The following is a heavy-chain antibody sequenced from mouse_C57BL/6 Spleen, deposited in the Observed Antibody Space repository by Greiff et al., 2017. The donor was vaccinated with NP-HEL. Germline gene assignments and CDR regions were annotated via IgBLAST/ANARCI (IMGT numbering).Heavy chain of an antibody. J-gene: IGHJ4*01. CDR2: IDPSDSET. D-gene: IGHD2-4*01. Sequence: QVQLQQPGAELVRPGSSVKLSCKASGYTFTSYWMHWVKQRPIQGLEWIGNIDPSDSETHYNQKFKDKATLTVDKSSSTAYMQLSSLTSEDSAVYYCAREGQYYDYDVGGYAMDYWGQGTSVTVSS. CDR3: AREGQYYDYDVGGYAMDY. V-gene: IGHV1-52*01. CDR1: GYTFTSYW.